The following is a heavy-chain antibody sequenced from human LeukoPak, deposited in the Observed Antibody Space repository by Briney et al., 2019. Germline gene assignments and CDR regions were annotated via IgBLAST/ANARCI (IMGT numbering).Heavy chain of an antibody. V-gene: IGHV1-8*02. Sequence: ASVKVSCKVSGYTLTDLSMHWVRQATGQGLEWMGWMNPNSGNTGYAQKFQGRVTMTRNTSISTAYMELSSLRSEDTAVYYCARGVGATWYYGMDVWGQGTTVTVSS. CDR2: MNPNSGNT. CDR3: ARGVGATWYYGMDV. J-gene: IGHJ6*02. CDR1: GYTLTDLS. D-gene: IGHD1-26*01.